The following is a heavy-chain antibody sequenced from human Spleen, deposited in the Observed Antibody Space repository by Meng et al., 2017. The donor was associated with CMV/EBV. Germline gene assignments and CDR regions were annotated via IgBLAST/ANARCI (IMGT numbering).Heavy chain of an antibody. CDR3: ARGQPAF. CDR2: INEEGSEK. D-gene: IGHD2-2*01. V-gene: IGHV3-7*01. J-gene: IGHJ4*02. Sequence: GESLKISCAASGFTFTSYWMSWVRQAPGKGLEWVANINEEGSEKYYSDSVKGRFTISRGNAKNSLYLQMNSLRAEDSGVYYCARGQPAFWGQGTLVTVSS. CDR1: GFTFTSYW.